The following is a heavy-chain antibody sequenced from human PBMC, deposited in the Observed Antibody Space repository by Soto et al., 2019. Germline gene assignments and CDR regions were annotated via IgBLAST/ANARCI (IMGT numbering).Heavy chain of an antibody. Sequence: ASVKVSCKASGYTFTSYGISWVRQAPGQGLEWMGWISAYNGNTNYAQKLQGRVTMTTDTSTSTAYMELRSLRSDDTAVYYCARLGEAIIGGVSPNNWFDPWGQGTLVTVSS. CDR2: ISAYNGNT. CDR3: ARLGEAIIGGVSPNNWFDP. J-gene: IGHJ5*02. CDR1: GYTFTSYG. V-gene: IGHV1-18*01. D-gene: IGHD3-16*01.